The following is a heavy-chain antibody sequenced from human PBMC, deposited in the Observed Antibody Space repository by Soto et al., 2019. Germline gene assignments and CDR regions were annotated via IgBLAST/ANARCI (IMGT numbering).Heavy chain of an antibody. D-gene: IGHD2-2*02. V-gene: IGHV4-4*02. CDR3: ARVVPAAIYYYYYGMDV. Sequence: SETLSLTCAVSGGSISSSNWWSWVRQPPGKGLEWIGEIYHSGSTNYNPSLKSRVTISVDKSKNQFSLKLSSVTAADTAVYYCARVVPAAIYYYYYGMDVWGQGTTVTSP. J-gene: IGHJ6*02. CDR2: IYHSGST. CDR1: GGSISSSNW.